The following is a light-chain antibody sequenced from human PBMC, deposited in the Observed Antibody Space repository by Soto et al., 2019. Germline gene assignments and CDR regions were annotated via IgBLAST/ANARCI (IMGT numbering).Light chain of an antibody. J-gene: IGLJ2*01. CDR3: SSFAGNNNLV. V-gene: IGLV2-8*01. CDR1: SSDVGGYNY. Sequence: QSVLTQPPSASGSPGQSVTISCTGTSSDVGGYNYVSWYQQHPGKAPKLMISEVSKRPSGVPDRFSGSKSGNTACLTVCGXXXXXXXDYXCSSFAGNNNLVFGGGTKL. CDR2: EVS.